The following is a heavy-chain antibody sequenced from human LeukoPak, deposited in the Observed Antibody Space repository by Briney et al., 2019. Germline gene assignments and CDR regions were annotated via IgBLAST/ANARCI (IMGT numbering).Heavy chain of an antibody. Sequence: SETLSLTCIVSGGSISSYYWSWIRQPPGKGLEWIGYIYYSGSTNYNPSLKSRVTISVDTSKNQFSLKLSSVTAADTAVYYRARGRGYSYGYNYWGQGTLVTVSS. V-gene: IGHV4-59*01. D-gene: IGHD5-18*01. CDR3: ARGRGYSYGYNY. CDR1: GGSISSYY. CDR2: IYYSGST. J-gene: IGHJ4*02.